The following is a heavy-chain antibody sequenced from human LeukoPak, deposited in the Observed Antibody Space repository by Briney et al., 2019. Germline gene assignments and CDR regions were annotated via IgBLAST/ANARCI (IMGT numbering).Heavy chain of an antibody. CDR1: GGSISDYY. Sequence: SETLSLTCTVSGGSISDYYWTWIRQPPGMGLEWIGYIYSSGSTNYNPSLKSRVTISVDTSKNQFSLKLSSVTAADTAIYYCARTFTGTHYYYIDVWGKGTTVTVSS. V-gene: IGHV4-59*08. J-gene: IGHJ6*03. CDR2: IYSSGST. CDR3: ARTFTGTHYYYIDV. D-gene: IGHD1-7*01.